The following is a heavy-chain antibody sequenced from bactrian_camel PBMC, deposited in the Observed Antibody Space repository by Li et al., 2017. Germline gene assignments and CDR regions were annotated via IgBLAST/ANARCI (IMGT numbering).Heavy chain of an antibody. CDR2: IYTGGGDE. CDR1: GYLYAQYC. V-gene: IGHV3S53*01. J-gene: IGHJ4*01. D-gene: IGHD6*01. Sequence: VQLVESGGGAVQTGGSLKLSCAVSGYLYAQYCMGWFRQSPGNQREGIAAIYTGGGDEHYANSVKGRFIITRDKAKDLVYLQMNGLQPEDTGVYYCAADQLYGTCRDVLEFPARGQGTQVTVS. CDR3: AADQLYGTCRDVLEFPA.